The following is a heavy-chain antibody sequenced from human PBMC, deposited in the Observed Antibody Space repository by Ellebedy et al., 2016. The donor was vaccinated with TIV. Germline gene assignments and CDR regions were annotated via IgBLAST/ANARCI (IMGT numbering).Heavy chain of an antibody. CDR2: IYTSGST. Sequence: SETLSLXCTVSGGSISSYYWSWIRQPAGKGLEWIGRIYTSGSTNYNPSLKSRVTISVDTSKNQFSLKLSSVTAADTAVYYCARHYRVFGDSENWYFDLWGRGTLVTVSS. D-gene: IGHD4-17*01. CDR1: GGSISSYY. CDR3: ARHYRVFGDSENWYFDL. J-gene: IGHJ2*01. V-gene: IGHV4-4*07.